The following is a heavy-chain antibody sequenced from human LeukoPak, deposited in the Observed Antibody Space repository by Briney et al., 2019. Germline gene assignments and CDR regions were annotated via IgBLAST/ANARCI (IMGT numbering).Heavy chain of an antibody. CDR3: ARQDRSSLPPKCFDP. V-gene: IGHV4-39*01. CDR1: GDSTNSGNYY. D-gene: IGHD6-13*01. J-gene: IGHJ5*02. CDR2: IYYSTNT. Sequence: SETLSLTCSVSGDSTNSGNYYWSWIRQPPGKGLEWIGNIYYSTNTYYNPSLLGRVSISIDTSRNQFSLRVSSVTAADTAVYYCARQDRSSLPPKCFDPWGQGTLVIVSS.